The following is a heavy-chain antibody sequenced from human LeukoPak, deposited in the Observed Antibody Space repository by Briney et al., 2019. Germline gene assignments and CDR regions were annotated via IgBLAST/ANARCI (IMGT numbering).Heavy chain of an antibody. CDR1: GFTFDDYA. Sequence: GGSLRLSCAASGFTFDDYAMHWVRQAPGKGLEWVSGISWNSGSIGYADSVKGRFTISRDNAKNSLNLQMNSLRAEDTAVYYCARDSRFTMRDYWGQGTLVTVSS. CDR3: ARDSRFTMRDY. D-gene: IGHD3-22*01. J-gene: IGHJ4*02. V-gene: IGHV3-9*01. CDR2: ISWNSGSI.